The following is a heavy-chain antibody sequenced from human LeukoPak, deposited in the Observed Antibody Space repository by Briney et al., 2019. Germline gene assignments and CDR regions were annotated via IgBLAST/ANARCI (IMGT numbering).Heavy chain of an antibody. D-gene: IGHD4-17*01. CDR2: ISSSSSTI. CDR3: ARERSLYGDPGGY. Sequence: GGSLRLSCATSGFTLRSYGMSWVRQAPGKGLEWVSYISSSSSTIYYADSVKGRFTISRDNAKNSLYLQMNSLRAEDTAVYYCARERSLYGDPGGYWGQGTLVTVSS. CDR1: GFTLRSYG. J-gene: IGHJ4*02. V-gene: IGHV3-48*01.